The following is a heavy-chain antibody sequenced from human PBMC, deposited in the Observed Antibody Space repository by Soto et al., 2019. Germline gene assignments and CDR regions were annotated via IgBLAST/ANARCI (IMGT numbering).Heavy chain of an antibody. CDR1: GFTFSAFS. Sequence: GGSLRLSCAGSGFTFSAFSMNWVRQAPGKGLEWISYIYGSSSTMYYADSVKGRFSISRDNAKSSLYLQMNNLTHEDTAVYYCARDRPVDYWGQGTPVTAPQ. J-gene: IGHJ4*02. V-gene: IGHV3-48*02. CDR3: ARDRPVDY. CDR2: IYGSSSTM.